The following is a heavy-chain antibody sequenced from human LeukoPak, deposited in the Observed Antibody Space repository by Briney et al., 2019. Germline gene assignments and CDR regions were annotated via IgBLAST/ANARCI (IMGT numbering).Heavy chain of an antibody. V-gene: IGHV1-8*02. CDR3: ARGGYYDFWSGYYSNYYYYGMDV. CDR1: GGTFSSYA. J-gene: IGHJ6*02. CDR2: MNPNSGNT. Sequence: ASVKVSCKASGGTFSSYAINWVRQATGQGLEWMGWMNPNSGNTGYAQKFQGRVTMTRNTSISTAYMELSSLRSEDTAVYYCARGGYYDFWSGYYSNYYYYGMDVWGQGTTVTVSS. D-gene: IGHD3-3*01.